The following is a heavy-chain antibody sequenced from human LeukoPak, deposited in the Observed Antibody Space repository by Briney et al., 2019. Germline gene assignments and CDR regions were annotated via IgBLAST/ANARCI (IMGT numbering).Heavy chain of an antibody. V-gene: IGHV4-34*01. D-gene: IGHD3-16*02. CDR2: MNHSGST. J-gene: IGHJ3*02. CDR1: GGSFSGYY. Sequence: PSETLSLTCAVYGGSFSGYYWSWIRQPPGKGLEWIGEMNHSGSTNYNPSLKSRVTISVDTSRNQFSLKLSSVTAADTAVYYCARGPLYYDYVWGSYRKRYDAFDIWGQGTMVTVPS. CDR3: ARGPLYYDYVWGSYRKRYDAFDI.